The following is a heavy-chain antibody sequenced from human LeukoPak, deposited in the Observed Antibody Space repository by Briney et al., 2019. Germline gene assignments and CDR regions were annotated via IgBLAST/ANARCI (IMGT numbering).Heavy chain of an antibody. CDR2: INHSGST. CDR1: GGSFSGYY. V-gene: IGHV4-34*01. D-gene: IGHD1-7*01. CDR3: ARARGITGTTVLGY. Sequence: SETLSLTCAVYGGSFSGYYWSWIRQPPGKGPEWIGEINHSGSTNYNPSLKSRVTISVDTSKNQFSLKLSSVTAADTAVYYCARARGITGTTVLGYWGQGTLVTVSS. J-gene: IGHJ4*02.